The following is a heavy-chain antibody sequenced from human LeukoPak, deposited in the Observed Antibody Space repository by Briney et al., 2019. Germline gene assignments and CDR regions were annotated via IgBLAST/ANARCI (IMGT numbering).Heavy chain of an antibody. CDR2: INSDGGSR. CDR3: VRGGVDY. Sequence: GSLRLSCVASGFTFSSYWIHWVRQAPGKGLVWVSRINSDGGSRDYADSVKGRFTISRDNAKNTLYLQMNSLRAEDTAVYYCVRGGVDYWGQGTLVTVSS. J-gene: IGHJ4*02. V-gene: IGHV3-74*01. CDR1: GFTFSSYW. D-gene: IGHD3-16*01.